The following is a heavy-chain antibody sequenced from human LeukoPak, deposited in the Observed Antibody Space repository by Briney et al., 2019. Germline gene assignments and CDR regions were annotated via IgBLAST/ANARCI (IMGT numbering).Heavy chain of an antibody. CDR1: GFTFSSYG. Sequence: PGGSLRLSCAASGFTFSSYGMNWVRQAPGKGLEWVSSISSSSSYIYYADSVKGRFTISRDNAKNSLYLQMNSLRAEDTAVYYCARVLEDSSGYLDYWGQGTLVTVSS. D-gene: IGHD3-22*01. CDR3: ARVLEDSSGYLDY. V-gene: IGHV3-21*01. CDR2: ISSSSSYI. J-gene: IGHJ4*02.